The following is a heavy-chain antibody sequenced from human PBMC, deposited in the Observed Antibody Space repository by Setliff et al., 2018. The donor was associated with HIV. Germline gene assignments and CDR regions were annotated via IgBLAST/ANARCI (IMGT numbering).Heavy chain of an antibody. CDR1: GFTFSSYS. CDR2: ISSSSSYI. Sequence: GGSLRLSCAASGFTFSSYSMNWVRQAPGKGLEWVSSISSSSSYIYYADSVKGRFTISRDNAKNSLYLQMNSLRAEDTAVYYCALGYSSSWTGDGPTLYYGMDVWGQGTTVTVSS. V-gene: IGHV3-21*01. CDR3: ALGYSSSWTGDGPTLYYGMDV. J-gene: IGHJ6*02. D-gene: IGHD6-13*01.